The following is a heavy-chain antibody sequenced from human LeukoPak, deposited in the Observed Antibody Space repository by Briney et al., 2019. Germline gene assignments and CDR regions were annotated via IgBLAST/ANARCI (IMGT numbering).Heavy chain of an antibody. V-gene: IGHV4-4*07. CDR1: GGSISSYY. J-gene: IGHJ5*02. CDR2: IYTSGST. D-gene: IGHD6-19*01. CDR3: AGGGWYGGWFDP. Sequence: PSETLSLTCTVSGGSISSYYWSWIRQPAGKGLEWIGRIYTSGSTNYNPSLKSRVTISVDKSKNQFSLKLSSVTAADTAVYYSAGGGWYGGWFDPWGQGTLVTVSS.